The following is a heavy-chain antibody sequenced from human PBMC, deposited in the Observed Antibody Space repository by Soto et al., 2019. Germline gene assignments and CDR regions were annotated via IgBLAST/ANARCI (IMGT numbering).Heavy chain of an antibody. D-gene: IGHD2-21*02. CDR2: IYSGGST. J-gene: IGHJ3*02. CDR3: AGEYCGGDCYYSFDI. Sequence: GSLRLSCPVPGFIFSSYPISWVRQAPGKGLEWVSVIYSGGSTYYADSVKGRFTISRDNSKNTLYLQMNSLRAEDTAVYYCAGEYCGGDCYYSFDIWGQGTMVTVSS. CDR1: GFIFSSYP. V-gene: IGHV3-66*01.